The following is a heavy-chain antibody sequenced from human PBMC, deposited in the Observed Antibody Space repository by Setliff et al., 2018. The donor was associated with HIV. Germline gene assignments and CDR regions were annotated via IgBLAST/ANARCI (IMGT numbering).Heavy chain of an antibody. J-gene: IGHJ3*02. Sequence: GGSLRLSCAASGSTFGSYSMNWVRQAPGKGLEWISYITKRAGETHFSDSVKGRFTISRDNAMNSLYLQMSSLRVEDTAVYYCVRDLMWAFDIWGQGTMVTVSS. V-gene: IGHV3-21*05. CDR2: ITKRAGET. CDR3: VRDLMWAFDI. D-gene: IGHD2-21*01. CDR1: GSTFGSYS.